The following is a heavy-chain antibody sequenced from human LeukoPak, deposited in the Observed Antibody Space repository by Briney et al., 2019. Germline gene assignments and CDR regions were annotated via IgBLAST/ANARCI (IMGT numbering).Heavy chain of an antibody. CDR1: GFTFSSYS. Sequence: GGSLRLSCAASGFTFSSYSMNWVRQAPGKGLEWVSSISSSSSYIYYADSVKGRFTISRDNVKNSLFLQMNSLRTEDTAFYYCAKLLRDVTIYDFWGHGALVTVSS. CDR2: ISSSSSYI. CDR3: AKLLRDVTIYDF. D-gene: IGHD1-14*01. J-gene: IGHJ4*01. V-gene: IGHV3-21*06.